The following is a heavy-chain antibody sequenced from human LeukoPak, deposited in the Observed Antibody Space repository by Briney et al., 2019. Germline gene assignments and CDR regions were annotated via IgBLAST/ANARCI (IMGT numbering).Heavy chain of an antibody. V-gene: IGHV1-46*01. CDR3: ARGTRDGYNPFDY. D-gene: IGHD5-24*01. Sequence: GASVKVSCKASGYTFTSYFMHWVRRAPGQGLEWMGIINPSGGSTSYAQKFQGRATMTRDTSTSAVYMALRSLRSEDTAVYYCARGTRDGYNPFDYWGQGTLVTVSS. J-gene: IGHJ4*02. CDR2: INPSGGST. CDR1: GYTFTSYF.